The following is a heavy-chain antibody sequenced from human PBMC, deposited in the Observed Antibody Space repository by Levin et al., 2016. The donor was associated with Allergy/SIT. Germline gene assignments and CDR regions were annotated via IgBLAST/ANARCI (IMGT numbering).Heavy chain of an antibody. J-gene: IGHJ5*02. CDR1: GGSISSSNW. CDR3: ARVRSEWFGELSSFDP. V-gene: IGHV4-4*02. Sequence: SETLSLTCAVSGGSISSSNWWSWVRQPPGKGLEWIGEIYHSGSTNYNPSLKSRVTISVDKSKNQFSLKLSSVTAADTAVYYCARVRSEWFGELSSFDPWGQGTLVTVSS. D-gene: IGHD3-10*01. CDR2: IYHSGST.